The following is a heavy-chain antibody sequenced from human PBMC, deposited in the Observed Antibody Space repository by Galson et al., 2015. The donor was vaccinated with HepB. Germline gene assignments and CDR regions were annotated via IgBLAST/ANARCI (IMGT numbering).Heavy chain of an antibody. CDR2: IRKKTDGGTT. D-gene: IGHD2-15*01. CDR3: TESVVH. V-gene: IGHV3-15*01. Sequence: SLRLSCAASGFTVSDTWMHWVRQAPGKGLEWVGRIRKKTDGGTTEYAAPVEGRFTISRDDSSVYLQMNSLKSEDTAVYYCTESVVHWGQGTWVTVSS. CDR1: GFTVSDTW. J-gene: IGHJ4*02.